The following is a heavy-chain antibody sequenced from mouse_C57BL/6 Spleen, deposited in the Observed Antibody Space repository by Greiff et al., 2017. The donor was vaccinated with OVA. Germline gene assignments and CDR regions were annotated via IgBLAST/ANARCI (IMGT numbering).Heavy chain of an antibody. CDR3: TRDPGFYYYGSSYGAMDY. V-gene: IGHV5-9-1*02. Sequence: DVKLVESGEGLVKPGGSLKLSCAASGFTFSSYAMSWVRQTPEKRLEWVAYISSGGDYIYYADTVKGRFTISRDNARNTLYLQMSSLKSEDTAMYYCTRDPGFYYYGSSYGAMDYWGQGTSVTVS. CDR2: ISSGGDYI. J-gene: IGHJ4*01. CDR1: GFTFSSYA. D-gene: IGHD1-1*01.